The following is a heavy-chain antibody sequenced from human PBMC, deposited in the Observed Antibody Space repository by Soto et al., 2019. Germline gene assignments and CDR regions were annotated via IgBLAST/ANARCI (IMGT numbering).Heavy chain of an antibody. CDR3: VTVNLVGAAYYFDY. CDR1: GGSIRNGDYY. CDR2: VYYSGTT. D-gene: IGHD1-26*01. J-gene: IGHJ4*02. Sequence: SETLSLTCTVSGGSIRNGDYYWGWIRQPPGKGLEWIGYVYYSGTTYSHPPLNSRVSISVDTSENQFSLRLTSVTAADTAVYYCVTVNLVGAAYYFDYWGPGTLVTVSS. V-gene: IGHV4-30-4*01.